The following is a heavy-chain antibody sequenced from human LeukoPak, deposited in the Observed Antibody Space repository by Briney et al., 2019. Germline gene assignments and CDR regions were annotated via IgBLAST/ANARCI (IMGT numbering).Heavy chain of an antibody. J-gene: IGHJ6*02. V-gene: IGHV4-61*01. Sequence: PSETLSLTCTVSGGSISSSSYYWGWIRQPPGKGLEWIGYSYYTGITNYNPSLKSRVTISVDTSKNQFSLKLTSVTAADTAVYYCARDLVGTTFGYYYGMDVWGQGTTVTVSS. CDR3: ARDLVGTTFGYYYGMDV. D-gene: IGHD1-26*01. CDR2: SYYTGIT. CDR1: GGSISSSSYY.